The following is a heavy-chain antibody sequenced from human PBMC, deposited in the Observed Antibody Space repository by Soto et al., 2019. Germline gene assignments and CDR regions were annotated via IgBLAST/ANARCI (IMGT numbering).Heavy chain of an antibody. J-gene: IGHJ5*02. V-gene: IGHV5-10-1*01. CDR1: GYSFTSYW. CDR3: ARHPSIVVVPAAPNWFDP. CDR2: IDPSDSYT. D-gene: IGHD2-2*01. Sequence: EESLKISCKGSGYSFTSYWISWVRQMPGKGLEWMGRIDPSDSYTNYSPSFQGHVTISADKSISTAYLQWSSLKASDTAMYYCARHPSIVVVPAAPNWFDPWGQGTLVTVS.